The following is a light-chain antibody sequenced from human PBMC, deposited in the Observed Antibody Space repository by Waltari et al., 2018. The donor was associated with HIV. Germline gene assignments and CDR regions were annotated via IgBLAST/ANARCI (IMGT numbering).Light chain of an antibody. CDR3: SSYTSSSTYV. Sequence: QSALTQPASVSGPPGPSITISCTGTTHAVGSCTYVSWHQQHPGEAPKLIIHDVSDRPSGISNRFSGSKSGNTASLTISGLQTEDEADYYCSSYTSSSTYVFGTGTRVTVL. J-gene: IGLJ1*01. V-gene: IGLV2-14*01. CDR2: DVS. CDR1: THAVGSCTY.